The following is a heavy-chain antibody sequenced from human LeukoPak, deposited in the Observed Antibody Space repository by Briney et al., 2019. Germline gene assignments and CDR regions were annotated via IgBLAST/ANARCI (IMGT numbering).Heavy chain of an antibody. CDR2: IIPILGIA. CDR1: GGTFSSYT. V-gene: IGHV1-69*02. CDR3: ARGLPFDY. Sequence: GASVKLSCKASGGTFSSYTISWVRQAPGQGLEWMGRIIPILGIANYAQKFQGRVTITVNKSTSTAYMELSSLRSEDTAVYSCARGLPFDYWGQGTLVTVSS. J-gene: IGHJ4*02.